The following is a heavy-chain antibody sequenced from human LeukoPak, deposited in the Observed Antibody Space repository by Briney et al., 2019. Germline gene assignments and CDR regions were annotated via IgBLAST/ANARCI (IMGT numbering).Heavy chain of an antibody. V-gene: IGHV4-59*01. CDR2: IYYSGST. D-gene: IGHD3-3*01. CDR3: ASITYPDFWSGYYGYFDY. J-gene: IGHJ4*02. CDR1: GGSISSYY. Sequence: SEALSLTCTVSGGSISSYYWSWIRQPPGKGLEWIGYIYYSGSTNYNPSLKSRVTISVDTSKNQFSLKLSSVTAADTAVYYCASITYPDFWSGYYGYFDYWGQGTLVTVSS.